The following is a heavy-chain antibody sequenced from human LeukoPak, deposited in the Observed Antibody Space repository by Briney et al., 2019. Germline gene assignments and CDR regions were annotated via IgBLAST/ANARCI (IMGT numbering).Heavy chain of an antibody. CDR3: ARPRLDSSGHYDAFDI. Sequence: SETLSLTCTVSGGSISSYYWSWIRPPPGKGLEWRGYIYYSGRTNYNPSLKSRATISVDTSKNQFSLKLSSVTAADTAVYYCARPRLDSSGHYDAFDIWGQGRMVTVSS. V-gene: IGHV4-59*12. CDR2: IYYSGRT. CDR1: GGSISSYY. J-gene: IGHJ3*02. D-gene: IGHD3-22*01.